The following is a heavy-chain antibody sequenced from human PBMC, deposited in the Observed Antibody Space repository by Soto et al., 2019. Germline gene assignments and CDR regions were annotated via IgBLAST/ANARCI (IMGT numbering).Heavy chain of an antibody. CDR3: ARGQYSSACDRAEYFQH. Sequence: SETLSLTCTVSGVSISRGGYYWSWIRQHPGKGLEWIGDIFYSGNPQYNPSLKSRVTISVDTSKNQFSLKLSSVTAADTAVYYCARGQYSSACDRAEYFQHWGHGTVVTVSS. J-gene: IGHJ1*01. CDR2: IFYSGNP. D-gene: IGHD6-19*01. CDR1: GVSISRGGYY. V-gene: IGHV4-31*03.